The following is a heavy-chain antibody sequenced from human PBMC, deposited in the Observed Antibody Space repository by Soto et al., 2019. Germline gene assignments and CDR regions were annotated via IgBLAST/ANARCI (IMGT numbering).Heavy chain of an antibody. D-gene: IGHD1-7*01. Sequence: ASVKVSCKASGYTFTSYYMHWVRQAPGQGLEWMGIINPSGGSTSYAQKFQGRVTMTRDTSTSTVYMELSSLRSEDTAVYYCATNWNYGRGYYYYMDVWGKGTTVTVSS. CDR2: INPSGGST. CDR3: ATNWNYGRGYYYYMDV. V-gene: IGHV1-46*01. J-gene: IGHJ6*03. CDR1: GYTFTSYY.